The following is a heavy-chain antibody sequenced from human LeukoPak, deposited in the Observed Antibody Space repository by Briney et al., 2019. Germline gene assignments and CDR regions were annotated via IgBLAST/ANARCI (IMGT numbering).Heavy chain of an antibody. Sequence: GGSLRLSCAASGFTFSGSAMHWVRQASGKGLEWVGRIRSKANSYATAYAASVKGRFTISRDDSKNTAYLQMNSLKTEDTAVYYCTSPCGSRYSRGDYWGQGTLVTVSS. CDR2: IRSKANSYAT. CDR1: GFTFSGSA. J-gene: IGHJ4*02. CDR3: TSPCGSRYSRGDY. V-gene: IGHV3-73*01. D-gene: IGHD2-15*01.